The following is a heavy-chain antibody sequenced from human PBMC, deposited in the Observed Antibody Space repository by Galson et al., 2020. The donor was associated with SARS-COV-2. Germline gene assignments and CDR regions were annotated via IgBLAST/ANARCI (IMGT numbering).Heavy chain of an antibody. V-gene: IGHV4-61*09. J-gene: IGHJ4*02. CDR3: AGYDFWTASYS. Sequence: SETLSLTCTVSGASITGTTYYWNWIRQPAGNGLEWIGHIYSSGSANYNPSLKSRATISVDTSKSHFSLKLSAVTAADTAVYYCAGYDFWTASYSWGQGTRVTVSS. D-gene: IGHD3-3*01. CDR1: GASITGTTYY. CDR2: IYSSGSA.